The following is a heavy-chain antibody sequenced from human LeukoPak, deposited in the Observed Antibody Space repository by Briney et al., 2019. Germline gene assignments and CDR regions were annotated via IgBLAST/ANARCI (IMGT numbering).Heavy chain of an antibody. CDR3: AKDRSCTNNICHGDFDY. CDR2: ISGSGGST. J-gene: IGHJ4*02. D-gene: IGHD2-8*01. V-gene: IGHV3-23*01. CDR1: GFTFSSYA. Sequence: PGGSLRLSCAASGFTFSSYAMSWVRQAPGKGLEWVSDISGSGGSTYYADSVKGRFTISRDNSKNRLYLQMNSLRAEDTAVYYCAKDRSCTNNICHGDFDYWGQGTLVTVSS.